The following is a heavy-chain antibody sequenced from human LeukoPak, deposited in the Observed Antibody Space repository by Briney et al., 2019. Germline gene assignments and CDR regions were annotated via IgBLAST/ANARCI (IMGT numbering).Heavy chain of an antibody. CDR3: ARDEGIDRVLRFLEWFPFDY. V-gene: IGHV3-21*01. CDR1: GFTFRSYS. J-gene: IGHJ4*02. CDR2: ISSSSSYI. Sequence: GGSLRLSCAASGFTFRSYSMNWVRQAPGKGLEWVSSISSSSSYIYYADSVKGRFTISRDNAKNSLYLQMNSLRAEDTAVYYCARDEGIDRVLRFLEWFPFDYWGQGTLVTVSS. D-gene: IGHD3-3*01.